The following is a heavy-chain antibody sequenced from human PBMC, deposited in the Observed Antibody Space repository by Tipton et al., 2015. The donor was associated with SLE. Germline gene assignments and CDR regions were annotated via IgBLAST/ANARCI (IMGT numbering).Heavy chain of an antibody. J-gene: IGHJ3*02. D-gene: IGHD3/OR15-3a*01. CDR1: GGSISSYY. CDR3: ALTVDFFGAFDI. CDR2: INHSGST. V-gene: IGHV4-34*01. Sequence: TLSLTCTVSGGSISSYYWSWIRQPPGRGLEWIGEINHSGSTYYNPSLKSRVTISVDTSKNQFSLKLSSVTAADTAVYYCALTVDFFGAFDIWGQGTMVTVSS.